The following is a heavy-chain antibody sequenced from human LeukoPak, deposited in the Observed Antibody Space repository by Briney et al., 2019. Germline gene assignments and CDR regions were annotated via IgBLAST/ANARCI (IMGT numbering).Heavy chain of an antibody. J-gene: IGHJ4*02. V-gene: IGHV3-30*04. D-gene: IGHD1-1*01. Sequence: GGSLRLSCAASGFTFSSYAMHWVRQAPGKGLVWVAVISYDGSNKYYADSVKSRFTISRDNSKNTLYLQMNSLRAEDTAVYYCAGISPWGQGTLVTVSS. CDR1: GFTFSSYA. CDR3: AGISP. CDR2: ISYDGSNK.